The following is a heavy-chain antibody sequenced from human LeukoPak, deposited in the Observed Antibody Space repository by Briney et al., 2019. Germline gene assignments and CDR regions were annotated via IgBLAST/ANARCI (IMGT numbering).Heavy chain of an antibody. V-gene: IGHV3-74*01. J-gene: IGHJ4*02. CDR1: EFTFSSYW. CDR3: ARDYYDSSGYYYGGDY. CDR2: INTDGSGS. D-gene: IGHD3-22*01. Sequence: GGSLRLSCAASEFTFSSYWMHWVRQAPGKGLVWVSRINTDGSGSFYADSVKGRFTISRDNSKNTLYLQMNSLRAEDTAVYYCARDYYDSSGYYYGGDYWGQGTLVTVSS.